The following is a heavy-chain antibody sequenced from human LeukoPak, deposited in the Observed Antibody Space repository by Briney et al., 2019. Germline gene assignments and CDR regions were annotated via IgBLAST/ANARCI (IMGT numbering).Heavy chain of an antibody. Sequence: GGSLRLSCVVSGFTFSSYAMSWVRQAPGKGLEWVSGISGSGGSTYYADSVKGRFTISRDNTKNTLYLQMNSLRAEDTAVYYCARVSEKWGHYFDYWGQGTLVTVSS. D-gene: IGHD1-26*01. CDR3: ARVSEKWGHYFDY. CDR2: ISGSGGST. CDR1: GFTFSSYA. J-gene: IGHJ4*02. V-gene: IGHV3-23*01.